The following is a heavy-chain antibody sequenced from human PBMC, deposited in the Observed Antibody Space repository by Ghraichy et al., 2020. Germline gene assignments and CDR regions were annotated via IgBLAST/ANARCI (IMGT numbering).Heavy chain of an antibody. CDR1: GGSISSYY. CDR2: IYYSGST. J-gene: IGHJ6*03. CDR3: ARVGRPYYDFWSGYYREVLNYYYYMDV. D-gene: IGHD3-3*01. Sequence: SETLSLTCTVSGGSISSYYWSWIRQPPGKGLEWIGYIYYSGSTNYNPSLKSRVTISVDTSKNQFSLKLSSVTAADTDVYYCARVGRPYYDFWSGYYREVLNYYYYMDVWGKGTTVTVSS. V-gene: IGHV4-59*01.